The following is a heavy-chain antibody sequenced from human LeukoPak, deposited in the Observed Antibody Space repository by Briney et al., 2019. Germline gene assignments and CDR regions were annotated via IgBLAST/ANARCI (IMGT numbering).Heavy chain of an antibody. CDR3: AREASDYYRDF. V-gene: IGHV3-33*01. J-gene: IGHJ4*02. Sequence: GRSLRLSCAASGFTFSSYGMHWVRQAPGKGLEWVAVIWYDGSNKYYADSVKGRFTISRDDSKNTLYLQMNSLRVEDTAVYYCAREASDYYRDFWGQGTLVTVSS. CDR2: IWYDGSNK. CDR1: GFTFSSYG. D-gene: IGHD3-3*01.